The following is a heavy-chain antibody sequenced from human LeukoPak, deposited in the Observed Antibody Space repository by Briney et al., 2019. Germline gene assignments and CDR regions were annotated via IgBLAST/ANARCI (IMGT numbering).Heavy chain of an antibody. D-gene: IGHD3-22*01. V-gene: IGHV3-48*04. CDR1: GFTFSSYS. CDR3: ARGPAASGYYDSRGRYGYFDY. Sequence: GGSLRLSCAASGFTFSSYSMNWVRQAPGKGLEWVSSISSSGSTIYYADSVKGRFTISRDNAKNSLYLQMNSLRAEDTAVYYCARGPAASGYYDSRGRYGYFDYWGQGTLVTVSS. CDR2: ISSSGSTI. J-gene: IGHJ4*02.